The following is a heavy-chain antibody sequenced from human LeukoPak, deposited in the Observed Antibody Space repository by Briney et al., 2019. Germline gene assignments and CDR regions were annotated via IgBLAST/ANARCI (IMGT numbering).Heavy chain of an antibody. Sequence: RGCLRLSCAASVVTFSRFATSSGRDAPGERLGWVSAISDSGGSTYYAESVNGLFTISRDNSKNTLYLQMNSLRGEETAVYYCAKHGPIPGNAFDIGREGTRLSVS. CDR2: ISDSGGST. CDR1: VVTFSRFA. CDR3: AKHGPIPGNAFDI. V-gene: IGHV3-23*01. J-gene: IGHJ3*02. D-gene: IGHD3-10*01.